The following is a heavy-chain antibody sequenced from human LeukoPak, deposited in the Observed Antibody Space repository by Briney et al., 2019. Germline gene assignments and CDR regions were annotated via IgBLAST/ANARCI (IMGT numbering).Heavy chain of an antibody. CDR1: EFTFNSYG. Sequence: GGSLRLSCAACEFTFNSYGMHWVRQAPGKGREYVSAISSYGGSTYYADSVEGRFTIPRDNSKNTLYLQKNRLRSEDTAVFLCLKDQNEYGSGSYYNSDAFDIWGQGTMVTVSS. J-gene: IGHJ3*02. CDR2: ISSYGGST. D-gene: IGHD3-10*01. CDR3: LKDQNEYGSGSYYNSDAFDI. V-gene: IGHV3-64D*06.